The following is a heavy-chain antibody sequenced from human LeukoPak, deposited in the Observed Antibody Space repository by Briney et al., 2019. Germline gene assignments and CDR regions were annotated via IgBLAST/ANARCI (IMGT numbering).Heavy chain of an antibody. Sequence: GGSLRLSCAASGFIFSTYGMYWVRQAPGKGLEWVAFIRHDGSIKNYADSVKGRSTISRDNSKNTLYLQMNSLRAEDTAVYYCATHYDILTGYYSHFDYWGQGTLVTVSS. CDR2: IRHDGSIK. J-gene: IGHJ4*02. CDR3: ATHYDILTGYYSHFDY. CDR1: GFIFSTYG. V-gene: IGHV3-30*02. D-gene: IGHD3-9*01.